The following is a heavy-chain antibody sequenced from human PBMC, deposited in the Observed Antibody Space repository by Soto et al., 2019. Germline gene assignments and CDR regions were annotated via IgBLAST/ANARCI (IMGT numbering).Heavy chain of an antibody. J-gene: IGHJ4*02. Sequence: LSLTCTVSGGSISNFYWSWIRQPPGKGLEWIGYISYSGNTNYNPSLKSRVSISVDTSKNQLSLNLTSVTAADTAVYYCARAPMVLSRSYFDSWGQGTPVTGSS. CDR1: GGSISNFY. V-gene: IGHV4-59*01. CDR2: ISYSGNT. CDR3: ARAPMVLSRSYFDS. D-gene: IGHD2-8*01.